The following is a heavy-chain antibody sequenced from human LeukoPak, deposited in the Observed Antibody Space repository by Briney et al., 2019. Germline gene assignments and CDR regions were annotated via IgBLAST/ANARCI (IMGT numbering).Heavy chain of an antibody. CDR3: ARKSLGIAVAAPSGYYFDY. CDR1: GGSISSSIHF. J-gene: IGHJ4*02. CDR2: IYYTGAT. D-gene: IGHD6-19*01. V-gene: IGHV4-39*07. Sequence: SETLSLTCTVSGGSISSSIHFWGWFRQPPGKRLEWIGNIYYTGATYYNPSLKSRVTISVDTSKKQFSLKLSSVTAADTAVYYCARKSLGIAVAAPSGYYFDYWGQGTLVTVSS.